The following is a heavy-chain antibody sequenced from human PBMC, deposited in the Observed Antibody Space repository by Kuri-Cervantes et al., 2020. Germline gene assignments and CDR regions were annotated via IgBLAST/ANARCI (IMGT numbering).Heavy chain of an antibody. D-gene: IGHD6-13*01. V-gene: IGHV4-34*01. CDR2: INHRGST. J-gene: IGHJ4*02. CDR3: ARHRPYSSSLDY. CDR1: GGSFSGYY. Sequence: SETLSLTCAVYGGSFSGYYWSWIRQPPGKWLEWIGEINHRGSTNYNPSLKSRVTISVDTSKNQFSLKLSSVTAADTAVYYCARHRPYSSSLDYWGQGTLVTVSS.